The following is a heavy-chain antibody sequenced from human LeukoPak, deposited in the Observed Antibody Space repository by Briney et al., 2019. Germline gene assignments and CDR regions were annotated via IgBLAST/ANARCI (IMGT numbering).Heavy chain of an antibody. J-gene: IGHJ4*02. CDR3: ARHGTGTPGDY. Sequence: PSETLSLTCTVSGGSISSSSHFWAWIRQPPGKGLEYIGSIYYSGSTYYNPSLKSRVTISVDTSKNQFSLRLSSVTAADTAVYYCARHGTGTPGDYWGQGTLVAVSS. D-gene: IGHD1-7*01. CDR1: GGSISSSSHF. V-gene: IGHV4-39*01. CDR2: IYYSGST.